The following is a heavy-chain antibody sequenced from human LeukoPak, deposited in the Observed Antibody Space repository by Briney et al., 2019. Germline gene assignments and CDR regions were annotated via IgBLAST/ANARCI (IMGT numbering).Heavy chain of an antibody. J-gene: IGHJ4*02. CDR1: GFTFDNYG. CDR3: ATEHWGPNS. CDR2: IHWNGGRT. V-gene: IGHV3-20*04. D-gene: IGHD3-16*01. Sequence: GGSLRLSCAASGFTFDNYGINWVRQAPGKVLEWVSRIHWNGGRTGYADSVKGRFTISRDNAKNSLFLQMSSLRGEDTALYYCATEHWGPNSWGQGTLVTVSS.